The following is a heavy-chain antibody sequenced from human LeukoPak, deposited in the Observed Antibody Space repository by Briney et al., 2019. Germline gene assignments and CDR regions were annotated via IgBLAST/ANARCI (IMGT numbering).Heavy chain of an antibody. CDR2: IYHSGST. CDR3: ARHETEYSGMDV. D-gene: IGHD6-6*01. J-gene: IGHJ6*02. CDR1: GGSISSGGYS. V-gene: IGHV4-30-2*01. Sequence: SETLSLTCAVSGGSISSGGYSWSWIRQPPGKGLEWIGYIYHSGSTYYNPSLKSRVTISVDRSKNQFSLKLSSVTAADTAVYYCARHETEYSGMDVWGQGTTVTVSS.